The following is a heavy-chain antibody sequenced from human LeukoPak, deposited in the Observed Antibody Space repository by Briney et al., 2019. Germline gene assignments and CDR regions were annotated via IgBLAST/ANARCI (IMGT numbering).Heavy chain of an antibody. D-gene: IGHD5-18*01. CDR2: IKGNGAGT. CDR1: GFTFSNYA. CDR3: AKDFGSSYGYPVYYFDY. J-gene: IGHJ4*02. V-gene: IGHV3-23*01. Sequence: GGSLRLSCVASGFTFSNYAMTWVRQAPGRGLEWVSAIKGNGAGTYYADSVKGRFTISRDNSKSTLYLQMSSLRAEDTAIYYCAKDFGSSYGYPVYYFDYWGQGTLVTVSS.